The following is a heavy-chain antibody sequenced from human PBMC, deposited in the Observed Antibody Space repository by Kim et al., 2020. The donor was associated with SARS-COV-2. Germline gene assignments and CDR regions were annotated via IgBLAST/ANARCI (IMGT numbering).Heavy chain of an antibody. D-gene: IGHD3-22*01. Sequence: GGSLRLSCAASGFTFSISSYAINWVRQAPGKGLEWVSAISGSGGSTYYADSVKGRFTISRDNSKNTLYLQMNNLRAEDTAVYYCAKGGGSTTYYFLYYFDDWGQGTLVTVSS. J-gene: IGHJ4*02. CDR1: GFTFSISSYA. CDR2: ISGSGGST. V-gene: IGHV3-23*01. CDR3: AKGGGSTTYYFLYYFDD.